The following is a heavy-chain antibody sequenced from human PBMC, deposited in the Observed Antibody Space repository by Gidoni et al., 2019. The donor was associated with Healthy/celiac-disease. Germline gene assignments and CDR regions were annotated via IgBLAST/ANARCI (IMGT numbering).Heavy chain of an antibody. J-gene: IGHJ4*02. CDR3: ARDGRDGYDFDY. CDR2: INPIFGTA. CDR1: GATFSSYA. V-gene: IGHV1-69*06. D-gene: IGHD5-12*01. Sequence: AQLLQPGAVVYKARASVEASLTGSGATFSSYAICWGRQAPGKGLEWMGGINPIFGTANYAQTFQGRVTITADKSPSTAYMELSSLRSEDTAVYYCARDGRDGYDFDYWGQGTLVTVSS.